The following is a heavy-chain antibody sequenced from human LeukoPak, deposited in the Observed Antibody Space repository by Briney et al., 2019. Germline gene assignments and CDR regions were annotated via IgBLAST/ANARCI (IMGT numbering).Heavy chain of an antibody. D-gene: IGHD6-19*01. Sequence: GGSLRLSCVASGFTFNSFGMHWVRQAPGKGLEWVAFIRYDGSNKYYADFVKGRFTISRDNAKNSLYLQMNSLRAEDTAVYYCARDSQYSSGWYEIDYWGQGTLVAVSS. CDR2: IRYDGSNK. CDR1: GFTFNSFG. CDR3: ARDSQYSSGWYEIDY. J-gene: IGHJ4*02. V-gene: IGHV3-30*02.